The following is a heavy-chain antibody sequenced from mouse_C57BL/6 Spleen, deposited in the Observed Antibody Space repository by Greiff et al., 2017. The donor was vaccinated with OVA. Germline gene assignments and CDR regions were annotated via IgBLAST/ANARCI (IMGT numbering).Heavy chain of an antibody. CDR2: LSDGGSYT. V-gene: IGHV5-4*03. CDR3: ARGHYYGSSYGIYFDY. Sequence: EVMLVESGGGLVKPGGSLKLSCAASGFTFSSYAMSWVRQTPEKRLEWVATLSDGGSYTYYPDNVKGRFTISRDNAKNNLYLQMSHLKSEDTAMYYCARGHYYGSSYGIYFDYWGQGTTLTVSS. J-gene: IGHJ2*01. CDR1: GFTFSSYA. D-gene: IGHD1-1*01.